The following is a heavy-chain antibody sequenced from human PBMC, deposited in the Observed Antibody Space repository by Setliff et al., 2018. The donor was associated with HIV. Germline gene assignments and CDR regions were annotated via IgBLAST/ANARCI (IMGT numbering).Heavy chain of an antibody. V-gene: IGHV3-33*06. J-gene: IGHJ6*03. CDR3: AKEREAAGGQDYYFYMDV. Sequence: PGGSLRLSCVVSGFTSSDYGMHWVRQAPGKGLEWVTGIWNEGKKTYYADSVKGRFTVSRDNSNNTVFLQMNSLKAEDTAVYYCAKEREAAGGQDYYFYMDVWGNGTTVTVSS. D-gene: IGHD6-13*01. CDR1: GFTSSDYG. CDR2: IWNEGKKT.